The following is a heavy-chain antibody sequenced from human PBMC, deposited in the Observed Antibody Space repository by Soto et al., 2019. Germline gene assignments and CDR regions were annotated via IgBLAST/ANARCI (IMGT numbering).Heavy chain of an antibody. CDR3: ARGRNNWNYDEMGYYYYYMDV. V-gene: IGHV1-8*01. CDR1: GYTFTSYD. CDR2: MNPNSGNT. J-gene: IGHJ6*03. D-gene: IGHD1-7*01. Sequence: GASVKVSCKASGYTFTSYDINWVRQATGQGLEWMGWMNPNSGNTGYAQKFQGRVTMTRNTSISTAYMELSSLRSEDTAVYYCARGRNNWNYDEMGYYYYYMDVWGKGTTVTVSS.